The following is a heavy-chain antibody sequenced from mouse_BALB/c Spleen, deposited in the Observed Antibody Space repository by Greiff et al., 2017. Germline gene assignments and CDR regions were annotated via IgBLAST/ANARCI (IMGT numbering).Heavy chain of an antibody. V-gene: IGHV7-3*02. D-gene: IGHD2-3*01. J-gene: IGHJ4*01. CDR3: ARPPHDGYSLYAMDY. CDR1: GFTFTDYY. CDR2: IRNKANGYTT. Sequence: EVQLVESGGGLVQPGGSLRLFCATSGFTFTDYYMSWVRQPPGKALEWLGFIRNKANGYTTEYSASVKGRFTISRDNSQSILYLQMNTLRAEDSATYYCARPPHDGYSLYAMDYWGQGTSVTVSS.